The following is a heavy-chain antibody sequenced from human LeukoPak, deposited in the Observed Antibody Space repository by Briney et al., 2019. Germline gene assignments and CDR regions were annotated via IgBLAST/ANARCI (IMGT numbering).Heavy chain of an antibody. CDR1: GCTFSSYA. V-gene: IGHV3-23*01. Sequence: GGSLRLSCAASGCTFSSYAMSWVRQAPGKGLEWVSAISGSGGSTYYADSVKGRFTISRDNSKNTLYLQMNSLRAEDTAVYYCARTRIMITFGGVIALPYFDYWGQGTLVTVSS. CDR3: ARTRIMITFGGVIALPYFDY. J-gene: IGHJ4*02. CDR2: ISGSGGST. D-gene: IGHD3-16*02.